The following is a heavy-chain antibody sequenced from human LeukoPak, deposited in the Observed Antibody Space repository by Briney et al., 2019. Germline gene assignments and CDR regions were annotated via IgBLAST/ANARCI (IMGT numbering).Heavy chain of an antibody. CDR3: AREELGSSGYSSLDC. V-gene: IGHV3-48*03. Sequence: PGGSLRLSCVASGFTFSSYEMNWVCQAPGKGPEWVSYITGSSSTIYYADSVKGRFTISRDNAKNSLYLQMNSLRAEDTAVYYCAREELGSSGYSSLDCWGQGTLVTVSS. J-gene: IGHJ4*02. CDR1: GFTFSSYE. CDR2: ITGSSSTI. D-gene: IGHD3-22*01.